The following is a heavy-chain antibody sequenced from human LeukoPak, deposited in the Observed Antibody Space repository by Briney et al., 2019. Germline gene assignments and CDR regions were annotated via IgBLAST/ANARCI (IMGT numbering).Heavy chain of an antibody. CDR3: AREYLRGHAFDI. CDR1: GLTFSYYY. Sequence: PGGCLRLCCAASGLTFSYYYMNSIRQAPGKGLEWVSVIYSGGSTYYADSVKGRFTISRDNSKNTLYLQMNSLRAEDTAVYYCAREYLRGHAFDIWGQGTMVTVSS. CDR2: IYSGGST. V-gene: IGHV3-66*01. J-gene: IGHJ3*02.